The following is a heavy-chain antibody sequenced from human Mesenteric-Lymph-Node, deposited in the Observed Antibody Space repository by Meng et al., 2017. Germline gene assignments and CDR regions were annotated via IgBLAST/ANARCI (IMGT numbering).Heavy chain of an antibody. D-gene: IGHD2-2*01. V-gene: IGHV2-5*02. J-gene: IGHJ4*02. CDR1: GFSLSASGVS. CDR3: AHTGGYCGSTSCLDY. CDR2: IYWDDDK. Sequence: SGPTLVKPTQTLTLTCTFSGFSLSASGVSVGWLRQPPGKALEWLAVIYWDDDKRYSPSLKNRLTIIKDTYKNKVVLTMTNMDPVDTATYYCAHTGGYCGSTSCLDYWGQGTLVTVSS.